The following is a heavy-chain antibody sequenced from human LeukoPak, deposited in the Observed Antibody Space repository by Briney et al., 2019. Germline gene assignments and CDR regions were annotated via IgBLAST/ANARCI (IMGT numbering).Heavy chain of an antibody. CDR1: GYTFTSYY. CDR2: INPSGGST. CDR3: ATRSATFDY. J-gene: IGHJ4*02. V-gene: IGHV1-46*01. D-gene: IGHD2-15*01. Sequence: ASVKVSCKASGYTFTSYYMHWVRQAPGQGLEWMGIINPSGGSTSYAQKFQGRVTMTRDMSTSTVYMELSSLGSEDTAVYYCATRSATFDYWGQGTLVTVSS.